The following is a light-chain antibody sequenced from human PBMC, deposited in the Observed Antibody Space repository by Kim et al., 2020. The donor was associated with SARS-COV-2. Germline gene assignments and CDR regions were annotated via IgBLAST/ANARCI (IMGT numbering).Light chain of an antibody. CDR2: AAS. CDR3: QKYSGAPST. V-gene: IGKV1-27*01. CDR1: QGISNY. J-gene: IGKJ1*01. Sequence: ATLEDKVTINYGAGQGISNYLAWYQQKPRRAPKLLINAASALQSWVPSRFSGSGSETDFTLTINSLQPEDVATYYCQKYSGAPSTFGQGTKVDIK.